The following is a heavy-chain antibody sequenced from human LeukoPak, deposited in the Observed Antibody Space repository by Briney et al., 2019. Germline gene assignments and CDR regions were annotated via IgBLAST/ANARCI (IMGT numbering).Heavy chain of an antibody. J-gene: IGHJ5*02. Sequence: EASETLSLTCTVSGGSISSGDYYWSWIRQPPGESLEWIGYIYYSGSTYYNPSLKSRVTISVDTSKNQFSLKLSSVTAADTAVYYCARYYGSVPNWFDPWGQGTLVTVSS. CDR2: IYYSGST. V-gene: IGHV4-30-4*01. CDR3: ARYYGSVPNWFDP. D-gene: IGHD3-10*01. CDR1: GGSISSGDYY.